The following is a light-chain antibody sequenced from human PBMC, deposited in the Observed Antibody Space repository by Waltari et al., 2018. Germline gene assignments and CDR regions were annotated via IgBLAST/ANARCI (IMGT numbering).Light chain of an antibody. CDR3: QQLNSYPAT. CDR2: AAS. V-gene: IGKV1-9*01. J-gene: IGKJ5*01. Sequence: IPLTQSPSPPASSLGSRVTITCRASQRISSYLAWYQQKPGKAPKLLIYAASTLQSGVPSRFSGSGSGTDFTLTISSLQPEDFATYYCQQLNSYPATFGQGTRLEIK. CDR1: QRISSY.